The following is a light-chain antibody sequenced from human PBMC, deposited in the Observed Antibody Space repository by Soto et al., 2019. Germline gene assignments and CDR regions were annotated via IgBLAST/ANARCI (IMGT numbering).Light chain of an antibody. Sequence: QSALTQPASVSGSPGQSITISCTGSSNDVGAFNYVSWYRHSPGEAPKVLTRGVSIRPSGVSIRFSASKSANTASLTISGLQAEDEALYYCSSYTTSNTWVFGGGTKVTVL. CDR3: SSYTTSNTWV. J-gene: IGLJ3*02. V-gene: IGLV2-14*03. CDR1: SNDVGAFNY. CDR2: GVS.